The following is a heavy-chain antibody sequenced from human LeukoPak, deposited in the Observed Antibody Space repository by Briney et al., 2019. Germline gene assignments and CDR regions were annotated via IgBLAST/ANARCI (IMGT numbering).Heavy chain of an antibody. CDR3: ARSPDILTGEKFDY. Sequence: ASVKVSCKASGYIFTSYNIYWVRQAPGQGLEWMGIINPSGGTTNYAQKFKGRVTMTRDTSTSTVYMELSSLRSEDTAVYYCARSPDILTGEKFDYWGQGTLVTVSS. CDR2: INPSGGTT. J-gene: IGHJ4*02. D-gene: IGHD3-9*01. CDR1: GYIFTSYN. V-gene: IGHV1-46*01.